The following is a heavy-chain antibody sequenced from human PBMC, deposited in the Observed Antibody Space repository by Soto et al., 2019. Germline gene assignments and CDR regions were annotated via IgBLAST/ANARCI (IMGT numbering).Heavy chain of an antibody. CDR3: ARHGSN. J-gene: IGHJ4*02. CDR2: IYYSGIT. CDR1: GVSISIVSYS. V-gene: IGHV4-39*01. Sequence: QLQLQESGPGLVKPSEPLPLPATFSGVSISIVSYSWAGIRRPPGKGLEWIGTIYYSGITYYNPSLKSRVTISVDTSKNQFSLKLTSVTAADTAVYYCARHGSNWGQGTLVTVSS.